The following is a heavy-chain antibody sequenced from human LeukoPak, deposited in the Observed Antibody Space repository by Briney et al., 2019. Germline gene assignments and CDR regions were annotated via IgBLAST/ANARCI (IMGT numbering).Heavy chain of an antibody. V-gene: IGHV3-21*01. D-gene: IGHD6-6*01. CDR1: GFTFSRSW. CDR2: INGGSSYK. J-gene: IGHJ4*02. Sequence: GGSLRLSCAASGFTFSRSWMNWVRQAPGKGLEWVSSINGGSSYKYYANSVKGRFTISRDNAKNSLYLQMNSLRAEDTAVYCCARGNLASRGDYWGQGTLVTVSS. CDR3: ARGNLASRGDY.